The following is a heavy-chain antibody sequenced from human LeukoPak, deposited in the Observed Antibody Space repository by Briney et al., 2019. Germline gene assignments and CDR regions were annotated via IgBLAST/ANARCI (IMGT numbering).Heavy chain of an antibody. CDR2: ISGSGGST. CDR1: GFTFSSYA. D-gene: IGHD1-1*01. CDR3: AKDQSNWNEGFDY. J-gene: IGHJ4*02. Sequence: GGSLRLSCAASGFTFSSYAMSWVRQAPGKGLEWVSAISGSGGSTYYADSVKGRFTISRHNSKNTLYLQMNSLRAEDTAVYYCAKDQSNWNEGFDYWGQGTLVTVSS. V-gene: IGHV3-23*01.